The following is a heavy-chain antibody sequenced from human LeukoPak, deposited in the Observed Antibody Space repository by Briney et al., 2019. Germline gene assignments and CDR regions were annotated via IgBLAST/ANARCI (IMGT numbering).Heavy chain of an antibody. CDR1: GFTFDDYA. D-gene: IGHD5-12*01. CDR3: ARDEGRSWIFDY. V-gene: IGHV3-9*01. CDR2: ISWNSGSI. J-gene: IGHJ4*02. Sequence: GGSLRLSGAASGFTFDDYAMHWVRQAPGKGLEWVSGISWNSGSIGYADSVKGRFTISRDNAKNSLYLQMNSLRAEDTAVYYCARDEGRSWIFDYWGQGTLVTVSS.